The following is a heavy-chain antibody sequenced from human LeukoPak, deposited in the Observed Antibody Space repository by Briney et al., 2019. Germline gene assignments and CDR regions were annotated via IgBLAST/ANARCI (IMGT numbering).Heavy chain of an antibody. CDR1: GGSFSGYY. CDR2: INHSGST. CDR3: ARAYPPIAALSGRARSRKGLDY. J-gene: IGHJ4*02. D-gene: IGHD6-6*01. Sequence: SETLSLTCAVYGGSFSGYYWSWIRQPPGKGLEWIGEINHSGSTNYNPSLKSRVTISVGTSKNQFSPKLSSVTAADAAVYYCARAYPPIAALSGRARSRKGLDYWGQGTLVTVSS. V-gene: IGHV4-34*01.